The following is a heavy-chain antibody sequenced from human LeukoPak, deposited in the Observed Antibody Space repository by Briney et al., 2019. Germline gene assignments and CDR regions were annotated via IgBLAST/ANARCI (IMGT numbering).Heavy chain of an antibody. D-gene: IGHD1-26*01. V-gene: IGHV4-59*08. CDR2: IYYSGST. CDR3: ARSGSYGGHFDN. CDR1: GVSISTYY. Sequence: SETLSLTCTVSGVSISTYYWSWIRQPPGKGLEWIGYIYYSGSTNYNPSLKSRVTMSLDTSKNQFSLKLTSVTAADTAVYYCARSGSYGGHFDNWGQGTLVTVSS. J-gene: IGHJ4*02.